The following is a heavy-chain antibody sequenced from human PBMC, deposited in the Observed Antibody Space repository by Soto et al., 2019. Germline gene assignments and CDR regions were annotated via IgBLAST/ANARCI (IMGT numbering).Heavy chain of an antibody. CDR1: GFTFSNFA. J-gene: IGHJ4*02. CDR2: ISGSGDST. V-gene: IGHV3-23*01. Sequence: EVQVLESGGGLVQPGGSVRLSCAASGFTFSNFALSWVRQAPGKALEWVSVISGSGDSTDHADSVRGRFTISRDNSRSTLYLQMNSLRGEDTAIYYCAKEAVVTVFAVAEVPFDSWGQGTMVTVSS. D-gene: IGHD3-3*01. CDR3: AKEAVVTVFAVAEVPFDS.